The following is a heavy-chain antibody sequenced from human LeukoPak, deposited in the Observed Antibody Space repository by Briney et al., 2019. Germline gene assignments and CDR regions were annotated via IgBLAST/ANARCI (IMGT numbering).Heavy chain of an antibody. V-gene: IGHV6-1*01. D-gene: IGHD6-19*01. CDR1: GDSVSSINGA. Sequence: SQTLSLTCAISGDSVSSINGAWNWIRQSPSRGLEWLGRTYYRSVWYYDYALSVQGRISIKPDTSKNQYALQLSSVTPEDTAVYYCARDEGNTGWYTFDYWGQGTLVTVSS. J-gene: IGHJ4*02. CDR2: TYYRSVWYY. CDR3: ARDEGNTGWYTFDY.